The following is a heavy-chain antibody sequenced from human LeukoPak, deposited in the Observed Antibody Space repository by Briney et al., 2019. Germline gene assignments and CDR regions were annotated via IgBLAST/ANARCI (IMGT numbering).Heavy chain of an antibody. D-gene: IGHD7-27*01. J-gene: IGHJ4*02. CDR1: GFTFSSYG. CDR2: IKQDGSEK. CDR3: ASGFYFAY. Sequence: GGSLRLSCAASGFTFSSYGMSWVRQAPGKGLEWVANIKQDGSEKYYVDSVKGRFTISRDNAKKSLYLQMDNLRAEDTAVYYCASGFYFAYWGQGTLVTVSS. V-gene: IGHV3-7*01.